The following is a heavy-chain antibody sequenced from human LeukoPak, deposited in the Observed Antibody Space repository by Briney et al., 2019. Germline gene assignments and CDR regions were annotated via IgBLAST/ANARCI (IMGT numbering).Heavy chain of an antibody. V-gene: IGHV3-30*03. Sequence: GGSLRLSCAASGFSFSNFWMHWVRQAPGKGLEWVAVISYDGSNKYYADSVKGRFTISRDNSKNTLYLQMNSLRAEDTAVYYCARDHRYRWLQWRGLDYWGQGTLVTVSS. J-gene: IGHJ4*02. CDR1: GFSFSNFW. CDR3: ARDHRYRWLQWRGLDY. D-gene: IGHD5-24*01. CDR2: ISYDGSNK.